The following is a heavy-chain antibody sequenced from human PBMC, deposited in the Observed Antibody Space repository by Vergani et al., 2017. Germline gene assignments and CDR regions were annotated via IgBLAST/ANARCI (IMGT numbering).Heavy chain of an antibody. Sequence: EEKREEEGGGRGGEGRVRRLACVADGFTSAGDAMHWVRQAPGKGLEWVSGISWNSNSIGYADSVKGRFTISRDNAKNSLYLQMNSLRAEDTALYYCAKDLGTSSGGGWFDPWGQGTLVTVSS. CDR3: AKDLGTSSGGGWFDP. V-gene: IGHV3-9*02. D-gene: IGHD6-6*01. CDR1: GFTSAGDA. CDR2: ISWNSNSI. J-gene: IGHJ5*02.